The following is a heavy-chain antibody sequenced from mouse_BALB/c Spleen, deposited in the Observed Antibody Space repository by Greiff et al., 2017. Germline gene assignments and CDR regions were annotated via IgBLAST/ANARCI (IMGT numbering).Heavy chain of an antibody. CDR3: ARALYGYPYYFDY. CDR1: GDSITSGY. J-gene: IGHJ2*01. CDR2: ISYSGST. D-gene: IGHD2-2*01. V-gene: IGHV3-8*02. Sequence: DVKLVESGPSLVKPSQTLSLTCSVTGDSITSGYWNWIRKFPGNKLEYMGYISYSGSTYYNPSLKSRISITRDTSKNQYYLQLNSVTTEDTATYYCARALYGYPYYFDYWGQGTTLTVSS.